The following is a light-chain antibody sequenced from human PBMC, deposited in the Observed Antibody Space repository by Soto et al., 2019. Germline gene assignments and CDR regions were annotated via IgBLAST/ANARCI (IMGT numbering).Light chain of an antibody. CDR2: GAS. CDR3: QQYGSSSWT. V-gene: IGKV3-20*01. CDR1: QSVSSSY. J-gene: IGKJ1*01. Sequence: EIVLTQSPGTLSLSPGERATLSCRASQSVSSSYLAWYQQKPGQAPRLLIYGASSRATGIPDRFSGSGSGTDLTLTISRLETEDFAVYYCQQYGSSSWTVGQGTKVEIK.